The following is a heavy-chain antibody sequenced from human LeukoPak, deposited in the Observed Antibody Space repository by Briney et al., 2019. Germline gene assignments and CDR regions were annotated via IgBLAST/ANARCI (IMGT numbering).Heavy chain of an antibody. CDR2: IYYSGST. CDR3: ARAPGSSSWYILGY. Sequence: SETLSLTCAVYGGPFSDYYWSWIRQHPGKGLEWIGYIYYSGSTYYNPSLKSRVTISVDTSKNQFSLKLSSVTAADTAVYYCARAPGSSSWYILGYWGQGTLVTVSS. J-gene: IGHJ4*02. D-gene: IGHD6-13*01. V-gene: IGHV4-31*11. CDR1: GGPFSDYY.